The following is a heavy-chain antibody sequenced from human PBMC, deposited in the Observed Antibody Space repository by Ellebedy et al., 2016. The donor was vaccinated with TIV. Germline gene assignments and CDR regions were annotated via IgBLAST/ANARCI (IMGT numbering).Heavy chain of an antibody. CDR1: GFTFSIYW. V-gene: IGHV3-7*01. Sequence: GESLKISCATSGFTFSIYWMSWVRQTPGKGLEWVANINQDGSQTYYVDSMEGRFTISRDNARNSLYLQMNTLRTEDTAVYYCARAGAIGTVDYWGQGTLVTVSS. J-gene: IGHJ4*02. D-gene: IGHD1-1*01. CDR2: INQDGSQT. CDR3: ARAGAIGTVDY.